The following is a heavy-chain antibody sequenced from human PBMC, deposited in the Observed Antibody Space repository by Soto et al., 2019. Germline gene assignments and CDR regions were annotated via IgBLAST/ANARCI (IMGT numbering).Heavy chain of an antibody. V-gene: IGHV3-23*01. CDR1: GFTFSNYA. J-gene: IGHJ4*02. CDR2: ISGSGGSL. CDR3: ARDEASAGTVVDY. D-gene: IGHD6-13*01. Sequence: GGSLRLSCAASGFTFSNYAMTWVRQAPGKGLEWVSVISGSGGSLYYADSVKGRFTISRDNSKNTLYLQMSSLRADDTAIYYCARDEASAGTVVDYWGQGTLVTVSS.